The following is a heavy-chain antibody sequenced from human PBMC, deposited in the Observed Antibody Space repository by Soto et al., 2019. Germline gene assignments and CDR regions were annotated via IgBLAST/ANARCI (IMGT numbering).Heavy chain of an antibody. CDR1: GYTFTSYG. CDR2: ISAYNGNT. CDR3: ARDYEGSSWYDL. J-gene: IGHJ5*01. V-gene: IGHV1-18*01. D-gene: IGHD6-13*01. Sequence: QVPLVQSGAEVKKPGASVKVSCKASGYTFTSYGISWVRQAPGQGLEWMGWISAYNGNTNYAQKLQGRVTMTTDTSTSTGYMELRSLRSDDTAVYSCARDYEGSSWYDLWGQGTLVTVSS.